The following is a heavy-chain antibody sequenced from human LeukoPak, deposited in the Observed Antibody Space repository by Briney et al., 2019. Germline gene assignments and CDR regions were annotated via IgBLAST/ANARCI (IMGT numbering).Heavy chain of an antibody. CDR2: ISGSGGST. V-gene: IGHV3-23*01. J-gene: IGHJ6*02. CDR3: AKGRVRYSSGTTSGYYGMDV. Sequence: GGSLRLPCAASGFTFSSYAMSWVRQAPGKGLEWVSAISGSGGSTYYADSVKGRFTISRDNSKNTLCLQMNSLRAEDTAVYYCAKGRVRYSSGTTSGYYGMDVWGQGTTVTVSS. CDR1: GFTFSSYA. D-gene: IGHD6-19*01.